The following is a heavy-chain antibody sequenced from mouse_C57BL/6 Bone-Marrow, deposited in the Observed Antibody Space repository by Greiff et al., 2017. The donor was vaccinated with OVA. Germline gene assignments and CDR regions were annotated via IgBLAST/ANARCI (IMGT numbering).Heavy chain of an antibody. CDR2: IDPETGGT. Sequence: VKLQESGAELVRPGASVTLSCKASGYTFTDYEMHWVKQTPVHGLEWIGAIDPETGGTAYNQKFKGKAILTADKSSSTAYMELRSLTSEDSAVYYCTRWGYGSSYGYFDVWGTGTTVTVSS. J-gene: IGHJ1*03. CDR1: GYTFTDYE. CDR3: TRWGYGSSYGYFDV. V-gene: IGHV1-15*01. D-gene: IGHD1-1*01.